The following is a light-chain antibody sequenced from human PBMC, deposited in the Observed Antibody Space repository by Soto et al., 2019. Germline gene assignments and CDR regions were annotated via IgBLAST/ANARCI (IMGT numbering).Light chain of an antibody. Sequence: QSVLTQPASVSGSPGQSITISCTGTSSDVGGYNLVSWYQQHPGKAPKLMISEVSKRPSGISDRFSGSKSGSTASLTISGLQAADEADYYCCSYAGTSTHTVFGGGTQLTVL. CDR3: CSYAGTSTHTV. CDR1: SSDVGGYNL. CDR2: EVS. V-gene: IGLV2-23*02. J-gene: IGLJ7*01.